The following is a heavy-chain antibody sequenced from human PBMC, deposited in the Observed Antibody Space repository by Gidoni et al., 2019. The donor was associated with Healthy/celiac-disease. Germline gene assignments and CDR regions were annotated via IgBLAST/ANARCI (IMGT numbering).Heavy chain of an antibody. V-gene: IGHV3-21*01. CDR2: ISSSSSYI. J-gene: IGHJ5*02. CDR3: ARGDYGDYQGWFDP. D-gene: IGHD4-17*01. Sequence: EVQLVESGGGLVKPGGSLRLSCAASGFTFSSYSMNWVRQAPGKGLEWVSSISSSSSYIYYADSVKGRFTISRDNAKNSLYLQMNSLRAEDTAVYYCARGDYGDYQGWFDPWGQGTLVTVSS. CDR1: GFTFSSYS.